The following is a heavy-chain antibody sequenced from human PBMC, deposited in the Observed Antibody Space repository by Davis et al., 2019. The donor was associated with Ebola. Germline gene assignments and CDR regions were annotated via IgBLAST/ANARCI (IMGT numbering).Heavy chain of an antibody. CDR1: GGSISSYY. CDR2: IYYSGST. Sequence: MPSETLSLTCTVSGGSISSYYWGWIRQPPGKGLEWIGSIYYSGSTYYNPSLKSRVTISVDTSKNQFSLKLSSVTAADTAVYYCAREGNGDYSNYYYGMDVWGQGTTVTVSS. V-gene: IGHV4-39*02. J-gene: IGHJ6*02. CDR3: AREGNGDYSNYYYGMDV. D-gene: IGHD4-17*01.